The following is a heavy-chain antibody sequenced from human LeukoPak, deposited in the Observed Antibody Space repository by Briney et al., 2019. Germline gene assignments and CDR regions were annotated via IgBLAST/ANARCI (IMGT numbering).Heavy chain of an antibody. J-gene: IGHJ4*02. V-gene: IGHV3-48*02. CDR3: ARAGSGWYFDY. CDR1: GFTFSSYS. Sequence: PGGSLRLSCAAAGFTFSSYSLNCVRQAPGKGLEWVSYISSSSSRTIYYADSVKGRFTISRDNAKNSVYLQMNSLRDEDTAVYYCARAGSGWYFDYWGQGTLVAVSS. D-gene: IGHD6-19*01. CDR2: ISSSSSRTI.